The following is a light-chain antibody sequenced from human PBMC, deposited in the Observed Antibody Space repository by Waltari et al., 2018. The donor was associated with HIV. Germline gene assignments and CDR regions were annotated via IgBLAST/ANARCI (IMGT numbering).Light chain of an antibody. V-gene: IGKV3-11*01. CDR2: DAS. J-gene: IGKJ2*01. CDR3: QQRYNWLDT. CDR1: QSVSSY. Sequence: EIVLTQSPATLSLSPGERATLSCRASQSVSSYLAWYQQKPGQAHRLLIYDASNRATGIPARFSGSGSGTDFTLTISSLEPEDFAVYYCQQRYNWLDTFGQGTKLEIK.